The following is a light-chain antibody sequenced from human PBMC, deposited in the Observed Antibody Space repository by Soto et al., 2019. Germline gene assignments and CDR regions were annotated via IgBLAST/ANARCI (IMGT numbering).Light chain of an antibody. V-gene: IGLV7-46*01. Sequence: QAVVTQDPSLTVSPGGTVTITCASSTGAVSSDHWPSWFQQNPGKAPRTLIYDISSKPSWTPPRFSGSLLGGNAPLTLSGAQPEEEADYYCLHSCSGDWVFGGGTKLTVL. CDR2: DIS. CDR3: LHSCSGDWV. CDR1: TGAVSSDHW. J-gene: IGLJ3*02.